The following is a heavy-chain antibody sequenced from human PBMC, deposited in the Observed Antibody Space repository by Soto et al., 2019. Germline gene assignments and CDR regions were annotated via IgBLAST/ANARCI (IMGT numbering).Heavy chain of an antibody. CDR3: ARGQYCSGGSCYSGPFPY. CDR2: IHHSGRT. CDR1: GDSITSGGYL. D-gene: IGHD2-15*01. Sequence: SETLSLTCTVSGDSITSGGYLWTWIRQPPGQGLEWLGHIHHSGRTYYSPSLKSRVTISMDGSNNRFSLRLTSVTAADTAVYYCARGQYCSGGSCYSGPFPYWGQGTPVTVSS. J-gene: IGHJ4*02. V-gene: IGHV4-30-2*01.